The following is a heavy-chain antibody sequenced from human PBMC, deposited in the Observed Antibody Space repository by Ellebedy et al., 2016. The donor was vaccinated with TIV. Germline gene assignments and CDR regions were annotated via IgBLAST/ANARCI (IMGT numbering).Heavy chain of an antibody. CDR1: GGTFRSYA. V-gene: IGHV1-69*13. D-gene: IGHD3-10*01. J-gene: IGHJ4*02. CDR2: IIAIFGTA. Sequence: SVKVSCKASGGTFRSYAISWVRQAPGQGLEWMGGIIAIFGTANYAQKFQGRITITADESTSTAYMELSSLKSEDPAVYYCVRDGPYYCGSGYFDFWGQGTLVTVSS. CDR3: VRDGPYYCGSGYFDF.